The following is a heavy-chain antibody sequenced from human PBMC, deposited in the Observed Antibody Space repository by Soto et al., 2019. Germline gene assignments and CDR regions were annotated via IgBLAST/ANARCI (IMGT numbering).Heavy chain of an antibody. CDR3: AHSGAYGDFGALYFDY. CDR1: GFSLTTLGVG. V-gene: IGHV2-5*02. D-gene: IGHD4-17*01. J-gene: IGHJ4*02. Sequence: SGPTLVNPTRPLTLPCTFSGFSLTTLGVGLGGIRRPPGKALGWLALNYWDDDKRYSPALQSRLTITEDTSKNQVVLTMANMDPVDTATYYCAHSGAYGDFGALYFDYWGQGTPVTVSS. CDR2: NYWDDDK.